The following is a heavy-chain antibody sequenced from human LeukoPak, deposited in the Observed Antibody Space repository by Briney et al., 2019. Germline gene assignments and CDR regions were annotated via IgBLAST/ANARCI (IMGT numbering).Heavy chain of an antibody. CDR1: GYTFTSYY. CDR2: INTNTGNP. J-gene: IGHJ4*02. CDR3: ARDLGQWLVLHFDY. V-gene: IGHV7-4-1*02. Sequence: GASVKVSCKASGYTFTSYYMHWVRQAPGQGLEWMGWINTNTGNPTYAQGFTGRFVFSLDTSVSTAYLQISSLKAEDTAVYYCARDLGQWLVLHFDYWGQGTLVTVSS. D-gene: IGHD6-19*01.